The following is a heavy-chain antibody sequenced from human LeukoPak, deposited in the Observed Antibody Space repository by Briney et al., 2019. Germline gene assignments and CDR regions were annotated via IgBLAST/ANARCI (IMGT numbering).Heavy chain of an antibody. D-gene: IGHD2-2*01. Sequence: ASVKVSCKVSGYTLTELSMHWVRQAPGKGREWKGGFDPEDGETIYAQKFQGRVTMTEDTSTDTAYMELSSLRSEDTAVYYCATTSQLPYYFDYWGQGTLVTVSS. CDR2: FDPEDGET. CDR3: ATTSQLPYYFDY. CDR1: GYTLTELS. J-gene: IGHJ4*02. V-gene: IGHV1-24*01.